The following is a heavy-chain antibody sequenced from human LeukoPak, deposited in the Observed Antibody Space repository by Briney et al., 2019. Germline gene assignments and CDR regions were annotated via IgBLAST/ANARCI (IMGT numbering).Heavy chain of an antibody. Sequence: SETLSLTCTVSAGSISSSSYYWSWIRQPPGKGLEWIGYIYYSGSTNYNLSLKSRVTISVDTSKNQFSLRLSSVTAADTAVYYCARVTGYMTEDYFDYWGQGTLITVSS. CDR3: ARVTGYMTEDYFDY. V-gene: IGHV4-61*05. J-gene: IGHJ4*02. CDR1: AGSISSSSYY. D-gene: IGHD6-13*01. CDR2: IYYSGST.